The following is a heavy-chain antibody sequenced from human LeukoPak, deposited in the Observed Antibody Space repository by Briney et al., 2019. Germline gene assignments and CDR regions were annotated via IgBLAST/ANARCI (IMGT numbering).Heavy chain of an antibody. CDR1: GGTFSSYA. J-gene: IGHJ6*04. CDR3: GRAGVVVVPAAMILGGYYYGMDV. V-gene: IGHV1-69*13. D-gene: IGHD2-2*01. Sequence: ASVKVSCKASGGTFSSYAISWVRQAPGQGLEWMGGIIPIFGTANYAQKFQGRVTITADESTSTAYMELSSLRSEDTAVYYCGRAGVVVVPAAMILGGYYYGMDVWGKGPTVTVSS. CDR2: IIPIFGTA.